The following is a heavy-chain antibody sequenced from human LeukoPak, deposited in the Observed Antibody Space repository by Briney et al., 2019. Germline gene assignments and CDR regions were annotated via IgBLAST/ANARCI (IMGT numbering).Heavy chain of an antibody. CDR1: GGTFSIYA. Sequence: SVKVSCKASGGTFSIYAISCVRQAPGQGLEWMGGIIPIFGTENYAQKFQGRVTITTDESTSTAYMELSSLRSEDTAVYYCARSRGEWLRFHYYYMDVWGKGTTVTVSS. CDR2: IIPIFGTE. CDR3: ARSRGEWLRFHYYYMDV. J-gene: IGHJ6*03. V-gene: IGHV1-69*05. D-gene: IGHD5-12*01.